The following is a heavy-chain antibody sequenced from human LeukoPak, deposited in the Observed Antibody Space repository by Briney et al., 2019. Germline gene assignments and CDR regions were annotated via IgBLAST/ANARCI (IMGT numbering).Heavy chain of an antibody. CDR1: GGSISSYY. V-gene: IGHV4-59*12. J-gene: IGHJ5*02. CDR2: IYYSGST. CDR3: ARGRPASYGSGTNWFDP. D-gene: IGHD3-10*01. Sequence: PSETLSLTCTVSGGSISSYYWSWIRQPPGKGLEWIGYIYYSGSTNYNPSLKSRVTISVDTSKNQFSLKLSSVTAADTAVYYCARGRPASYGSGTNWFDPWGQGTLVTVSS.